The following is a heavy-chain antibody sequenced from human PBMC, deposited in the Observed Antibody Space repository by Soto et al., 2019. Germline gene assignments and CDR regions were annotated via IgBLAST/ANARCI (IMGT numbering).Heavy chain of an antibody. V-gene: IGHV3-15*07. Sequence: EVQLVESGGGLVKPGGSLRLSCAASGFTFSNAWMNWVRQAPGKGLEWVGRIKSKTDGGTTDYAAPVKGRFTISRDDSKNTLYLQMNSLKTEDTAVYYCTTDKGELQLGEGSYGMDVWGQGTTVTVSS. CDR1: GFTFSNAW. CDR2: IKSKTDGGTT. D-gene: IGHD3-16*01. CDR3: TTDKGELQLGEGSYGMDV. J-gene: IGHJ6*02.